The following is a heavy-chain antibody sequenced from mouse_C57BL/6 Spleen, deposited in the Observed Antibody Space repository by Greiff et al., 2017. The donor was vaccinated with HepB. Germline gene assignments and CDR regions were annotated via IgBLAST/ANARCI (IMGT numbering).Heavy chain of an antibody. V-gene: IGHV1-19*01. CDR2: INPYNGGT. CDR1: GYTFTDYY. Sequence: VQLKQSGPVLVKPGASVKMSCKASGYTFTDYYMNWVKQSHGKSLEWIGVINPYNGGTSYNQKFKGKATLTVDKSSSTAYMELNSLTSEDSAVYYCARSDYYGSSYGWYFDVWGTGTTVTVSS. CDR3: ARSDYYGSSYGWYFDV. J-gene: IGHJ1*03. D-gene: IGHD1-1*01.